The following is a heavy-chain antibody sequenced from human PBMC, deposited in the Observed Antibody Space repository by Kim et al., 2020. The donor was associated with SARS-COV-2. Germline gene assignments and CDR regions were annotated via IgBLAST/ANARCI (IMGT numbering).Heavy chain of an antibody. CDR3: TKVTKWTTTPPDY. V-gene: IGHV3-30*18. CDR1: GFTFTSYG. J-gene: IGHJ4*02. D-gene: IGHD1-1*01. CDR2: ISYDGNKK. Sequence: GGSLRLSCAASGFTFTSYGMHWVRQAPGKGLEWVAVISYDGNKKYYADSVKGRFTVSRDNSKNTLYLQMDSLRAEDTAVYYCTKVTKWTTTPPDYWGQGNLVTVSS.